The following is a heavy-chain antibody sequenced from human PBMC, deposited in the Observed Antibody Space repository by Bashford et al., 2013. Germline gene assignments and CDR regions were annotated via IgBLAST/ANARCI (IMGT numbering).Heavy chain of an antibody. CDR1: GYTFTGYY. CDR3: ARAQRGIAAGPDSDWFDP. J-gene: IGHJ5*02. D-gene: IGHD6-13*01. CDR2: INPNSGGT. Sequence: ASVKVSCKASGYTFTGYYMHWVRQAPGQGLEWMGWINPNSGGTNYAQKFQGWVTMTRDTSISTAYMELSRLRSDDTAVYYCARAQRGIAAGPDSDWFDPWGQGTLVTVSS. V-gene: IGHV1-2*04.